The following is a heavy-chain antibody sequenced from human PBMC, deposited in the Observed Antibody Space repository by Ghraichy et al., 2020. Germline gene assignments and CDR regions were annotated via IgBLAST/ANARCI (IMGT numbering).Heavy chain of an antibody. J-gene: IGHJ6*02. V-gene: IGHV1-2*04. CDR1: GYTFTGYY. CDR2: INPNSGGT. D-gene: IGHD3-22*01. Sequence: ASVQVSCKASGYTFTGYYMHWVRQAPGQGLEWMGWINPNSGGTNYAQKFQGWVTMTRDTSISTAYMELSRLRSDDTAVYYCAREERYYYDSSGYYLPTYYYYGMDVWGQGTTVTVSS. CDR3: AREERYYYDSSGYYLPTYYYYGMDV.